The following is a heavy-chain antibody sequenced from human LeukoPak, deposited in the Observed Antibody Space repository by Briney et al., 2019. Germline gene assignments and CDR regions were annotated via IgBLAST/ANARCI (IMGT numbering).Heavy chain of an antibody. J-gene: IGHJ5*02. CDR2: ISSSSYI. CDR3: ARARMVRGVWSWFDP. Sequence: GGSLRLSCAASGFTFSSYSMNWVRQAPGRGLEWVSSISSSSYIYYTDSVKGRFTISRDNAKNSLYLQMNSLRAEDTAVYYCARARMVRGVWSWFDPWGQGTLVTVSS. D-gene: IGHD3-10*01. V-gene: IGHV3-21*01. CDR1: GFTFSSYS.